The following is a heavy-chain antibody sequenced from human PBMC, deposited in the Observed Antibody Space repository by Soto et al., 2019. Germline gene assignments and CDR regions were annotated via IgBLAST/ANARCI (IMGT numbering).Heavy chain of an antibody. J-gene: IGHJ4*02. CDR3: ERDGYDFWSGYYDLYYFDY. Sequence: SXAASGFTFSSYWMSWVRQAPGNGLEWVANIKQDGSEKYYVDSVKGRFTISRDNAKNSLYLQMNSLRAEDTAVYYCERDGYDFWSGYYDLYYFDYWGQGTLVTVYS. CDR1: GFTFSSYW. D-gene: IGHD3-3*01. V-gene: IGHV3-7*01. CDR2: IKQDGSEK.